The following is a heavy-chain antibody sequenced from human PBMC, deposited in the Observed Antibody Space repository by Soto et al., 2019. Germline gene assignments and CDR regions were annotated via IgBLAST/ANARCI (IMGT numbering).Heavy chain of an antibody. Sequence: GGSLRLSCAASGFTFSSYGMHWVRQAPGKGLEWVAVISYDGSNKYYADSVKGRFTISRDNSKNTLYLQMNSLRAEDTAIFYCAKAPVPDYGAFGSCVFQLWGQGTLVTVSS. CDR1: GFTFSSYG. J-gene: IGHJ1*01. CDR2: ISYDGSNK. V-gene: IGHV3-30*18. CDR3: AKAPVPDYGAFGSCVFQL. D-gene: IGHD4-17*01.